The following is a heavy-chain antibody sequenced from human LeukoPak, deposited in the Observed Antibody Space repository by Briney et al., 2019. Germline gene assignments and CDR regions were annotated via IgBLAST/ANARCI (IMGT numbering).Heavy chain of an antibody. CDR2: IYYTVST. J-gene: IGHJ2*01. D-gene: IGHD3-9*01. Sequence: SETLSPTRTVSGGSMSSHYWSWIRQPPRKGLEWIGYIYYTVSTNHNPSLKSRVTISVDTSKNQFSLKLSSVTTADTAVYYCARATSWDQRNFDWPHWYLDLWGRGTLVTVSS. V-gene: IGHV4-59*11. CDR1: GGSMSSHY. CDR3: ARATSWDQRNFDWPHWYLDL.